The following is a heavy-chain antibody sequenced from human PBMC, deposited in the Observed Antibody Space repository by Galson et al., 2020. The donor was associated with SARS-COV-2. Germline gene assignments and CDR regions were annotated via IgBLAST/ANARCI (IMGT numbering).Heavy chain of an antibody. CDR3: AKAKWSSSLYYFDY. D-gene: IGHD6-13*01. CDR2: MYYTGTT. CDR1: GGSISTIDYY. J-gene: IGHJ4*02. Sequence: SETLSLTCTVSGGSISTIDYYWAWIRQPPGKGPEWIGSMYYTGTTYYHPSLKSRVTISLDKPKNQFSLKLTSMTAADTAVYYCAKAKWSSSLYYFDYWGQGILVTVSS. V-gene: IGHV4-39*07.